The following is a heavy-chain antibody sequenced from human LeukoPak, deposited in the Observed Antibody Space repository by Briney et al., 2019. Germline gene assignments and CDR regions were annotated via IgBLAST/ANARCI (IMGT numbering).Heavy chain of an antibody. V-gene: IGHV4-59*01. CDR1: GGSISSYY. J-gene: IGHJ4*02. Sequence: SETLSLTCTVSGGSISSYYWSWIRQPSGKGLEWIGYIYYSGSTNYNPSLKSRVTISVDTSKNQFSLKLSSVTAADTAVYYCARQGVSSGSGWYPPDYWGQGTLVTVSS. CDR3: ARQGVSSGSGWYPPDY. CDR2: IYYSGST. D-gene: IGHD6-19*01.